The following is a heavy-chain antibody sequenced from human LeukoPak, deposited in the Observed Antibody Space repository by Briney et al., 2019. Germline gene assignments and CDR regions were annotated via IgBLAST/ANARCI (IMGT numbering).Heavy chain of an antibody. Sequence: SETLSLTCTVSGYSISSGYYWGWIRQPPGKGLEWIGSIFHSGSTYYNPSLKSRVTVSVDTSKNQFSLKLTSVTAADTAVYYCAREPGYSSGSVDWGQGTLVTVPS. CDR1: GYSISSGYY. D-gene: IGHD6-19*01. CDR3: AREPGYSSGSVD. J-gene: IGHJ4*02. V-gene: IGHV4-38-2*02. CDR2: IFHSGST.